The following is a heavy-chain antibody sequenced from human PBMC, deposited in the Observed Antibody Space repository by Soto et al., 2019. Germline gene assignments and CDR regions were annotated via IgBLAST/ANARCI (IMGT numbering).Heavy chain of an antibody. CDR1: GFTFSSYA. Sequence: QVQLVESGGGVVQPGRSLRLSCAASGFTFSSYAMHWVRQAPGKGLGWVAVISYDGSNKYYADSVKGRFTISRDNSKNTLYLQMNSLRAEDTAVYYCARDPLWFGTRSAYGMDVWGQGTTVTVSS. D-gene: IGHD3-10*01. J-gene: IGHJ6*02. V-gene: IGHV3-30-3*01. CDR2: ISYDGSNK. CDR3: ARDPLWFGTRSAYGMDV.